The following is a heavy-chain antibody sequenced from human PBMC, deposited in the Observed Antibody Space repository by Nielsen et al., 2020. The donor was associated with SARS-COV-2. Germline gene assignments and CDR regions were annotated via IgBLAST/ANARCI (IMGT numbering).Heavy chain of an antibody. Sequence: GESLKISCAASGFTFSSYAMSWVRQAPGKGLEWVSAISGSGGSTYYADSVKGRFTISRDNSKNTLYLQMNSLRAEDTAVYYCAKEGRLPWFGELLVDYFDYWGQGTLVTVSS. CDR3: AKEGRLPWFGELLVDYFDY. J-gene: IGHJ4*02. CDR1: GFTFSSYA. D-gene: IGHD3-10*01. CDR2: ISGSGGST. V-gene: IGHV3-23*01.